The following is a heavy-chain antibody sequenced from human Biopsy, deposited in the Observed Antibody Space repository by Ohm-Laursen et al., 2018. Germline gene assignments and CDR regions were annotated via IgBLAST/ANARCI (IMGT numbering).Heavy chain of an antibody. CDR1: GFSFTGYY. D-gene: IGHD6-19*01. J-gene: IGHJ4*02. CDR2: ISPKSGDT. Sequence: ASVKVSCKASGFSFTGYYIHWVRQAPGQGLEWMGWISPKSGDTNYAHKFQGNITMTWDTSMSTAYMEMSRLRCDDTAVYYCALQSVAQMKNFDYWGQGTLVTVSS. V-gene: IGHV1-2*02. CDR3: ALQSVAQMKNFDY.